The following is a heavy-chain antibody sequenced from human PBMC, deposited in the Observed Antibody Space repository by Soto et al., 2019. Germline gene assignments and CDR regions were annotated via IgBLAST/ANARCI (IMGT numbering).Heavy chain of an antibody. CDR1: GFTFSSYA. CDR3: ARSPMIVVVTYYFDY. V-gene: IGHV3-23*01. J-gene: IGHJ4*02. CDR2: ISGSGGST. D-gene: IGHD3-22*01. Sequence: GGSLRLSCAASGFTFSSYAMSWVRQAPGKGLEWVSAISGSGGSTYYADSVKGRFTISRDNSKNTLYLQMNSLRAEDTAVYYCARSPMIVVVTYYFDYWGQGTLVTVSS.